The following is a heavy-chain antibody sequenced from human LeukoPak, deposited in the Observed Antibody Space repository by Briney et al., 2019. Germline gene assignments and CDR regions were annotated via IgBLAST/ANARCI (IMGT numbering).Heavy chain of an antibody. D-gene: IGHD3-3*01. CDR2: INHSGST. CDR3: ARGPRAPKIRFLEWLPSSWFGP. V-gene: IGHV4-34*01. CDR1: GGSFSVYY. J-gene: IGHJ5*02. Sequence: SETLSLTCAVYGGSFSVYYWSWIRQPPGKGLEWIGEINHSGSTNYNPSLKSRVTISVDTSKNQFSLKLSSVTAADTAVYYCARGPRAPKIRFLEWLPSSWFGPWGQGTLVTVSS.